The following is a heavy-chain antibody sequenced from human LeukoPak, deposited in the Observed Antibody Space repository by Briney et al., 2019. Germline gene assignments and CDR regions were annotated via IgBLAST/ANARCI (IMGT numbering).Heavy chain of an antibody. D-gene: IGHD2-15*01. V-gene: IGHV1-8*01. Sequence: GASVKVSCKASGYTFTSYDINWVGQATGQGLEWMGWMNPNSGNTGYAQKFQGRVTMTRNTSISTAYMELSSLRSEDTAVYYCARDQDIVVVVAALRQREMGGFDPWGQGTLVTVSS. CDR3: ARDQDIVVVVAALRQREMGGFDP. J-gene: IGHJ5*02. CDR1: GYTFTSYD. CDR2: MNPNSGNT.